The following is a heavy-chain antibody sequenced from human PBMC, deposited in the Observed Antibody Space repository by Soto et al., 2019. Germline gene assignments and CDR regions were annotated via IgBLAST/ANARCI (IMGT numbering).Heavy chain of an antibody. J-gene: IGHJ4*02. CDR3: AKDRHPDGVWDIDW. D-gene: IGHD4-17*01. Sequence: EVHLLESGGDLVRPGGSLRLSCAASGFSFHEYTMNWVRQAPGKGLEWVSGINGAASGIYYADSVKGRFTIARDNSRNTVYQQMNNLRAEDTVVYYCAKDRHPDGVWDIDWWGQGARVTVSS. CDR1: GFSFHEYT. CDR2: INGAASGI. V-gene: IGHV3-23*01.